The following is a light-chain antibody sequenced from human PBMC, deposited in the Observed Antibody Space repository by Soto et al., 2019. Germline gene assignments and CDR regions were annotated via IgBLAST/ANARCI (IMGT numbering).Light chain of an antibody. J-gene: IGKJ1*01. Sequence: VLTQSLGTLSLSPGERATLSCRASQRVANSRLEWYQQKPGKAPSLVISDTSLRETGIPDMFSGSGAGTEFSRIIGRLEHEDVAVAICPQYDASTWTFGQGTKVDI. CDR1: QRVANSR. CDR3: PQYDASTWT. CDR2: DTS. V-gene: IGKV3D-20*02.